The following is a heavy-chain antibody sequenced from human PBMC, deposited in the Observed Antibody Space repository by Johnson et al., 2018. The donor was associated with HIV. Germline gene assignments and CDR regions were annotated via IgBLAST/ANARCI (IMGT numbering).Heavy chain of an antibody. CDR1: GFSVSRSY. D-gene: IGHD3-10*01. CDR3: ARDRPDNNGSGSLVAFDI. CDR2: IWYDGSIK. V-gene: IGHV3-33*08. J-gene: IGHJ3*02. Sequence: QVQLVESGGGLVQPGGSLRLSCVTSGFSVSRSYMNWVRQAPGKGLEWVAVIWYDGSIKYYADSVKGRFTISRDNSKNTLYLQMNSLTTEDTAVYYCARDRPDNNGSGSLVAFDIWGQGTMVTVSS.